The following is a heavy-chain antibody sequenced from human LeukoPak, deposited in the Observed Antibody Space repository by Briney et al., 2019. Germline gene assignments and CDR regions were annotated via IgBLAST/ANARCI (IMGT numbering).Heavy chain of an antibody. V-gene: IGHV4-38-2*02. CDR1: GYSISSGYY. D-gene: IGHD2-8*01. Sequence: SETLSLTCTVSGYSISSGYYWGWIRQHPGKGLEWIGSIYHSGSTYYNPSLKSRVTISVDTSKNQFSLKLSSVTAADTAVYYCARGGVVLMVYAIWGQGTLVTVSS. J-gene: IGHJ4*02. CDR2: IYHSGST. CDR3: ARGGVVLMVYAI.